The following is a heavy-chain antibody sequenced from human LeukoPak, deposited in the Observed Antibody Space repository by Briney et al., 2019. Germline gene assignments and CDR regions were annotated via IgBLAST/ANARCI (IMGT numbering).Heavy chain of an antibody. D-gene: IGHD6-13*01. V-gene: IGHV4-38-2*02. J-gene: IGHJ5*02. CDR1: GYSISSGYY. CDR3: ATTSPIGNSSSPRRWFDP. Sequence: SETLSLTCTVSGYSISSGYYWGWIRQPPGKGLEWIGSIYHSGSTNYNPSLKSRVTISVDTSKNQFSLKLSSVTAADTAVYYCATTSPIGNSSSPRRWFDPWGQGTLVTVSS. CDR2: IYHSGST.